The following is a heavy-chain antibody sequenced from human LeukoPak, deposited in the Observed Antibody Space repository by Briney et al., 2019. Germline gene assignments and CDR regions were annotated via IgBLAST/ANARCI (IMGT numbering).Heavy chain of an antibody. Sequence: ASVTDSCKASGFTFTNYCMHWVRQAPGQGLEWMGLINPSGSSTNYAQKFRGRVTMTRDTSTTTVYMELSSLRSEDTAVYYCAREGSGGYFDYGGQGTLVTVSS. J-gene: IGHJ4*02. CDR3: AREGSGGYFDY. CDR1: GFTFTNYC. D-gene: IGHD2-8*02. V-gene: IGHV1-46*01. CDR2: INPSGSST.